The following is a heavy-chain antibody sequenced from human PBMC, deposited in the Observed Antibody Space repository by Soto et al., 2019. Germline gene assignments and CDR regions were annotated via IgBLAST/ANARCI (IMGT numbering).Heavy chain of an antibody. J-gene: IGHJ5*02. CDR1: GGTFSSYA. Sequence: SVIVCCKAFGGTFSSYAISWVRKAPVQGLEWMGWIIPIFGTANYAQKFQGRVTITADKSTTTAYMELSSLRSEDTAVYYCAGDWYSSSWPEGGTTWFDPWGQGRLVNVSS. D-gene: IGHD6-13*01. CDR2: IIPIFGTA. CDR3: AGDWYSSSWPEGGTTWFDP. V-gene: IGHV1-69*06.